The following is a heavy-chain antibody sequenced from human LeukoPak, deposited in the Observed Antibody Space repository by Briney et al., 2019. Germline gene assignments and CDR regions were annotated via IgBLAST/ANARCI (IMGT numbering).Heavy chain of an antibody. Sequence: SETLSLTCTVSGASISTYYWSWIRQPPGKGLEWIGHIHYSGNTNYNPSLKSRVTISVDTSKNQFSLKLSSVTAADTAVYYCARVRRYYDSSGYYSWYFDLWGRGTLVTVSS. J-gene: IGHJ2*01. D-gene: IGHD3-22*01. CDR2: IHYSGNT. V-gene: IGHV4-59*01. CDR1: GASISTYY. CDR3: ARVRRYYDSSGYYSWYFDL.